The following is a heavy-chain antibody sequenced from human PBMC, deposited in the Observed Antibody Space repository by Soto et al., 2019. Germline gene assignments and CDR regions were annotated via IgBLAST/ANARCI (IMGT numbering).Heavy chain of an antibody. CDR2: IDPSDSYT. J-gene: IGHJ6*02. Sequence: GEPLKISCKGSGYSFTSYWISCVRQMPGKGLEWMGRIDPSDSYTNYSPSFQGHVTISADKSISTAYLQWSSLKASDTAMYYCASTTSMEGYYYYYGMDVWGQGTTVTVSS. CDR3: ASTTSMEGYYYYYGMDV. D-gene: IGHD1-26*01. V-gene: IGHV5-10-1*01. CDR1: GYSFTSYW.